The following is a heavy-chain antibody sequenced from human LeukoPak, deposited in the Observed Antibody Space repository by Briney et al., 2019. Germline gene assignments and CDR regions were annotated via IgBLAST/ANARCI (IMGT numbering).Heavy chain of an antibody. V-gene: IGHV3-15*07. CDR3: ARDWYYAFDF. Sequence: GGSLRLSCLASGFTFSNTWMNWVRQAPGKGLEWVARIRSKRDGGTTDYAAPVKGRFTISRDDSKNTMYLQMNSLKAKDTAVYYCARDWYYAFDFWGQGTMVTVSS. CDR1: GFTFSNTW. CDR2: IRSKRDGGTT. D-gene: IGHD2-21*02. J-gene: IGHJ3*01.